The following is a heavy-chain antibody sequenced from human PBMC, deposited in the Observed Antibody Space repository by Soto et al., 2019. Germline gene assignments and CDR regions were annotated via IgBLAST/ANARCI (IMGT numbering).Heavy chain of an antibody. CDR1: GYTFTSYA. CDR2: INAGNNNI. V-gene: IGHV1-3*01. D-gene: IGHD4-17*01. J-gene: IGHJ5*02. CDR3: ARDQTTVDWFDA. Sequence: ASVKVSCKASGYTFTSYAMHWVRQAPGQRLEWMGWINAGNNNIKYLQKFQGRFTISRDNAKNTVYLQMNSLRADNTAVYYCARDQTTVDWFDAWGQGALVTVSS.